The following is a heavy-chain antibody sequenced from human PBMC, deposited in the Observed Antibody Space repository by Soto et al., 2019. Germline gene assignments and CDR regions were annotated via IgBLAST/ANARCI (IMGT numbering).Heavy chain of an antibody. V-gene: IGHV4-34*01. CDR1: GGSFSGYY. CDR2: INHSGST. Sequence: QVQLQQWGAGLLKPSETLSLTCAVYGGSFSGYYWSWIRQPPGKGLEWIGEINHSGSTNYNPSLKSRVTISVDTSKNQSSLKLSSVTAADTAVYYCARATRDGYNYRIRGYYFDYWGQGTLVTVSS. D-gene: IGHD5-12*01. CDR3: ARATRDGYNYRIRGYYFDY. J-gene: IGHJ4*02.